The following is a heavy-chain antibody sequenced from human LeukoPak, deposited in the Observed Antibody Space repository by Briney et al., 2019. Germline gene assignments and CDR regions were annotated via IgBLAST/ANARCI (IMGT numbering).Heavy chain of an antibody. Sequence: SETLSLTCTVSGGSISSYYWSWIRQPPGKGLEWIGYIYYSGSTNYNPSLKSRVTISVDTSKNQFSLKLSSVTAADTAVYYCARVTGEGYFDCWGQGTLVTVSS. V-gene: IGHV4-59*01. J-gene: IGHJ4*02. CDR1: GGSISSYY. D-gene: IGHD7-27*01. CDR2: IYYSGST. CDR3: ARVTGEGYFDC.